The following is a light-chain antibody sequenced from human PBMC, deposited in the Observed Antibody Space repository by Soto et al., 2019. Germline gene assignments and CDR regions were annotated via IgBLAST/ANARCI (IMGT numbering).Light chain of an antibody. J-gene: IGKJ1*01. Sequence: EIVLTQYPGKLSLSPCGRATLSCRASQSVSSSYLAWYQLKPGQAPRLLIYGASSRAIGIPDRFSGSGSGTEFTLTISSLQPDDFATYYCQQYNSYSTFGQGTKVDIK. CDR3: QQYNSYST. V-gene: IGKV3-20*01. CDR2: GAS. CDR1: QSVSSSY.